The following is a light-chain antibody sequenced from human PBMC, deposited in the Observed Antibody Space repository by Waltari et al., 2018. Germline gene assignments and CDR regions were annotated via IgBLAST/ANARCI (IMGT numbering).Light chain of an antibody. CDR3: YSVDDNKRV. V-gene: IGLV3-27*01. CDR2: KDS. J-gene: IGLJ2*01. CDR1: VLAKRY. Sequence: SYERTQPSSAYVSPGQKARITCSGDVLAKRYNRWFQQKPGQAPVLVIYKDSERPSGIPERFSGSSSGTTVTLTISGAQVEDEADYYCYSVDDNKRVFGGGTKLTVL.